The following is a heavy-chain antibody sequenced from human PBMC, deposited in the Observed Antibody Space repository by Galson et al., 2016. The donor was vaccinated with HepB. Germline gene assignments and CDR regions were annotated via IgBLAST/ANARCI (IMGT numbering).Heavy chain of an antibody. CDR1: GFTFTNHA. Sequence: SLRLSCAASGFTFTNHAMGWVRQAPGRGLEWVSTIHYSDISYHGDSDMGRFTISRDNFKNTLYLQMNSLRADDTAVYYCARDHGLTNNWPLGSKDAFDLWGQGTMVTVSS. CDR3: ARDHGLTNNWPLGSKDAFDL. CDR2: IHYSDIS. D-gene: IGHD2-2*01. V-gene: IGHV3-23*01. J-gene: IGHJ3*01.